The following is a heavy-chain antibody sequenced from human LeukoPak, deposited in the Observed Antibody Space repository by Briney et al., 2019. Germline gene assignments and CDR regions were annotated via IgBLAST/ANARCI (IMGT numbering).Heavy chain of an antibody. CDR3: AREIVAGTFDR. CDR1: GFTLNDYY. D-gene: IGHD6-19*01. Sequence: GGPLRLSCAASGFTLNDYYISWIRKAPGEGLEWVSDICGSDSIVSCGYSVKGLFTISRHIATNSLYLQMNSLRGEDTAVYYCAREIVAGTFDRWGQGTLVAVSS. V-gene: IGHV3-11*01. J-gene: IGHJ4*02. CDR2: ICGSDSIV.